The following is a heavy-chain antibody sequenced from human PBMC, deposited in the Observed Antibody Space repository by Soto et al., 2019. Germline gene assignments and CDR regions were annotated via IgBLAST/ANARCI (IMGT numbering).Heavy chain of an antibody. CDR3: AKSNDILTGYYYSFDY. V-gene: IGHV3-30*18. Sequence: QVQLVESGGGVVQPGRSLRLSCAASGFTFSSYGMHWVRQAPGKGLAWVAVISYDGSNKYHADSVKGRFTISRDNSKNTLYLQINSLRAEDTAVYYCAKSNDILTGYYYSFDYWGQGTLVTVSS. J-gene: IGHJ4*02. CDR1: GFTFSSYG. D-gene: IGHD3-9*01. CDR2: ISYDGSNK.